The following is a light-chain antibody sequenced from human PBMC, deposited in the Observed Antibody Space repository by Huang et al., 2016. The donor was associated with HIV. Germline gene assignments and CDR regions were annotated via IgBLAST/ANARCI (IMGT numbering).Light chain of an antibody. Sequence: EIVMRQSPATLSASPGERATLSCTASQSVSSNLAWYQQKPGQAPRRLIYGASTRATGIPARFSGSGSGTDFTLTISSLQSEEFAVYYCQQYNNWPRTFGQGTKVEI. V-gene: IGKV3-15*01. CDR2: GAS. CDR1: QSVSSN. CDR3: QQYNNWPRT. J-gene: IGKJ1*01.